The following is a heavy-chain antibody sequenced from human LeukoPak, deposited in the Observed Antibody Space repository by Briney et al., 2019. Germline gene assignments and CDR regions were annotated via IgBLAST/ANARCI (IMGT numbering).Heavy chain of an antibody. J-gene: IGHJ4*02. V-gene: IGHV4-34*01. CDR2: INHSGST. CDR3: ARAPNLYCSSTSCYSGYFDY. CDR1: GGSFSGYY. Sequence: PSETLSLTCAVYGGSFSGYYWSWLRQPPGKGREWVGEINHSGSTNYNPSLKSRVTISVDTSKNQFSLKLSSVTAADTAVYYCARAPNLYCSSTSCYSGYFDYWGQGTLVTVSS. D-gene: IGHD2-2*01.